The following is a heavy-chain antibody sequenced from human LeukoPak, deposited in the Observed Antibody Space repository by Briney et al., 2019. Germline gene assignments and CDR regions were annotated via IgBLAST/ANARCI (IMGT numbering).Heavy chain of an antibody. V-gene: IGHV3-11*04. CDR1: GFTFSDYY. J-gene: IGHJ4*02. D-gene: IGHD3-22*01. CDR2: ISSSGSTI. CDR3: ATFDSSGYSEY. Sequence: SGGPLRLSCAASGFTFSDYYMSWIRQAPGKGLEWVSYISSSGSTIYYADSVKGRFTISRDNAKNSLYLQMNSLRAEDTAGYYCATFDSSGYSEYWGRGTLVTVSS.